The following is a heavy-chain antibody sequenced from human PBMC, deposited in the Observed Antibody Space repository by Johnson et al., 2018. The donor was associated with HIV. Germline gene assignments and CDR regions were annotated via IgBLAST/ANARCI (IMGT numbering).Heavy chain of an antibody. CDR2: IHSDGSST. J-gene: IGHJ3*02. CDR3: ARDPSPSSYRAVDI. V-gene: IGHV3-74*01. CDR1: GFTFSSYW. Sequence: VQLVESGGGLVQPGGSLRLSCAASGFTFSSYWMHWVRQAPGKGLVWVSRIHSDGSSTSYADSVMVRFTISRDNAKNSRTLQMNSLRAADTAVYYCARDPSPSSYRAVDIWGQGTMVTVSS. D-gene: IGHD5-12*01.